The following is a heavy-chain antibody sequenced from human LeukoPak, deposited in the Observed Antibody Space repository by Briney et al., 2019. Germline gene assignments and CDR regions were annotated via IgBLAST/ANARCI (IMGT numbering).Heavy chain of an antibody. V-gene: IGHV3-20*04. J-gene: IGHJ4*02. Sequence: PGGSPRLSCAASGFTFGDYAMSWVRQAPGKGLEWVSGLNWNGGSTGYADSVKGRFTISRDNAKNSLYLQMNSLRAEDTALYYCARVLTGNDYWGQGTLVTVSS. CDR1: GFTFGDYA. CDR3: ARVLTGNDY. D-gene: IGHD1-1*01. CDR2: LNWNGGST.